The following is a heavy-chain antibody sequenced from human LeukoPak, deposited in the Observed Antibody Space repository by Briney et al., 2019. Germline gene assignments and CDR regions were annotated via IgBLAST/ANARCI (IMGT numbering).Heavy chain of an antibody. D-gene: IGHD3-22*01. V-gene: IGHV4-59*01. CDR2: IYYSGST. CDR3: ARHLFASSATIDY. CDR1: GGSISNYY. Sequence: SETLSLTCTVSGGSISNYYWSWIRQPPGKGLEYIGYIYYSGSTKYIPSLKSRVTISLDTSKSQFSLRLTSVTAADTAVYYCARHLFASSATIDYWGQGTLVTVSS. J-gene: IGHJ4*02.